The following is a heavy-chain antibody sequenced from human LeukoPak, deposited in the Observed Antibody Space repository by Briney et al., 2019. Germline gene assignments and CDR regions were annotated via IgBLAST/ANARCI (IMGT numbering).Heavy chain of an antibody. V-gene: IGHV3-64*01. J-gene: IGHJ5*01. D-gene: IGHD2-2*02. CDR1: GFTFSSYA. CDR3: ARIGVDTPRNNWFDP. CDR2: ISSNGGST. Sequence: GGSLRLSCAASGFTFSSYAMHWVRQAPGKGLEYVSAISSNGGSTYYANSVKGRFTISRDNSKNTLYLQMNSLRAEDTAVYYCARIGVDTPRNNWFDPWGQGTLVTVSS.